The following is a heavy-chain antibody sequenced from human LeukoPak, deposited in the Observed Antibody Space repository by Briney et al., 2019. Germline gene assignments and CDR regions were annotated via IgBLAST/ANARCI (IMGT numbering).Heavy chain of an antibody. Sequence: GESLKISCKGSGYIFPNYWIGWVRQMPGKGLEWMGIIYPGDSDTRYSPSFQGQVTISADKSISTAYLQWSSLKASDTAMCYCRLYFSDHFDYWGQGTLVTVSS. V-gene: IGHV5-51*01. J-gene: IGHJ4*02. CDR1: GYIFPNYW. D-gene: IGHD2-8*01. CDR2: IYPGDSDT. CDR3: RLYFSDHFDY.